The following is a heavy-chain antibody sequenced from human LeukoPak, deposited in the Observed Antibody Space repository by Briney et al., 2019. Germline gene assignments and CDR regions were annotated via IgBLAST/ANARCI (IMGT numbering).Heavy chain of an antibody. CDR2: INWSGGST. CDR3: AREGRAGTTSEPFDY. V-gene: IGHV3-20*04. J-gene: IGHJ4*02. CDR1: GFTFDDYG. D-gene: IGHD1-1*01. Sequence: GGSLRLSCAASGFTFDDYGMSWVRQAPGKGLECVSSINWSGGSTGYVDSVKGRFTISRDSAKDSLYLQMNSLRAEDTALYYCAREGRAGTTSEPFDYWGQRTLVTVSS.